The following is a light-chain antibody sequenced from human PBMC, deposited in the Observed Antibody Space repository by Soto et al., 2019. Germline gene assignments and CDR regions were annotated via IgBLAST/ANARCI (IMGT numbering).Light chain of an antibody. CDR2: GAS. V-gene: IGKV1-39*01. Sequence: DIPMTQSPXSLSASVGDRVTITCRASHPISNYLNWYQHRPGKAPKLLIYGASTLQSGIPSRFSGSESGTDFTLTITSRQPEDCATYYCQQTYATPITFGQGTRLEIK. CDR1: HPISNY. CDR3: QQTYATPIT. J-gene: IGKJ5*01.